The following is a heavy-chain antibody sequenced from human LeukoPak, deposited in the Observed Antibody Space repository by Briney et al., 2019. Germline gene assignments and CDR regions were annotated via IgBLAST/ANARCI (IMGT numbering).Heavy chain of an antibody. D-gene: IGHD4-23*01. V-gene: IGHV3-21*06. CDR1: GFTFSSYS. CDR2: ISSSSSYI. J-gene: IGHJ4*02. CDR3: SREGYGGREGDFVY. Sequence: GGSLRLSCAASGFTFSSYSMNWVRQAPGKGLEWVSSISSSSSYIYYADSVKGRFTISRDNAKNSLYLQMNSLRAEDTAVYYCSREGYGGREGDFVYWGQKAPVTASS.